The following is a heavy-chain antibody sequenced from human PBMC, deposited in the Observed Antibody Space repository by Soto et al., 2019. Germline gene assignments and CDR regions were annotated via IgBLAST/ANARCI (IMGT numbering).Heavy chain of an antibody. D-gene: IGHD2-8*01. CDR3: ASGYCANGVCHTVDGGDV. J-gene: IGHJ6*02. Sequence: QVQLVQSGAEVKKPGSSVKVSCKASGDTFSNYGFSWVRQAPGQGLEWMGRIIPIFETTTYAQKFQGRVTITADESMSTAYMELSSLTSEDTAVYYCASGYCANGVCHTVDGGDVWGQGTTVTVS. CDR1: GDTFSNYG. V-gene: IGHV1-69*01. CDR2: IIPIFETT.